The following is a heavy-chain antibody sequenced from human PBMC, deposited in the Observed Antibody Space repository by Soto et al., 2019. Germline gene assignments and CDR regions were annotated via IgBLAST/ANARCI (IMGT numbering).Heavy chain of an antibody. Sequence: GESLKISCXGSGYSFTSYWIGWVRQMPGKGLEWMGIIYPGDSDTRYSPSFQGQVTISADKSISTAYLQWSSLKASDTAMYYCARHRAHYDFWSGYHFDYWGQGTLVTVSS. CDR3: ARHRAHYDFWSGYHFDY. V-gene: IGHV5-51*01. CDR1: GYSFTSYW. CDR2: IYPGDSDT. D-gene: IGHD3-3*01. J-gene: IGHJ4*02.